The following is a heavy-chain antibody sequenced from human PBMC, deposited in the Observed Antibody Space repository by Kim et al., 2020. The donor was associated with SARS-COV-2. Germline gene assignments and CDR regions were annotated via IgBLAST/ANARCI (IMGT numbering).Heavy chain of an antibody. Sequence: YSQKYQCRVTSTRDTAASTAYMELGSLRSEDTAVYYCARDYGDRSEYFQHWGQGTLVTVSS. J-gene: IGHJ1*01. V-gene: IGHV1-3*01. CDR3: ARDYGDRSEYFQH. D-gene: IGHD4-17*01.